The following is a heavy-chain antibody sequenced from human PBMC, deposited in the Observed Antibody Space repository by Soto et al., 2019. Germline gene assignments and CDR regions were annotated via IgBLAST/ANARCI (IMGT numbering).Heavy chain of an antibody. CDR3: ANGRSRDDSSPEFDY. CDR2: ISYDGNNE. Sequence: PGGSLRLSCAASGFTFRSYGMHWVRQAPGKGLEWVAGISYDGNNEYYGDSVKGRFTISRDNSENTLYLQVDSLRAEDTAVYYCANGRSRDDSSPEFDYWGQGALVTVSS. J-gene: IGHJ4*02. CDR1: GFTFRSYG. V-gene: IGHV3-30*18. D-gene: IGHD2-2*01.